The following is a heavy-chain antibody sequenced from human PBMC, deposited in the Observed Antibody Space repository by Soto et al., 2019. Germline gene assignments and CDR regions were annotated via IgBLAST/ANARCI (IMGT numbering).Heavy chain of an antibody. CDR1: GYAFTTYG. D-gene: IGHD3-10*01. V-gene: IGHV1-18*01. CDR3: ARGRYGGY. J-gene: IGHJ4*02. Sequence: QVHLVQSGAEVKKPGASVKVSCKGSGYAFTTYGITWVRQAPGQGLEWMGWISAHNGNTNYAQKLQGRVTVTRDTSTSTAYMELRSRRSGDTAGYYCARGRYGGYWGQGARVTVSS. CDR2: ISAHNGNT.